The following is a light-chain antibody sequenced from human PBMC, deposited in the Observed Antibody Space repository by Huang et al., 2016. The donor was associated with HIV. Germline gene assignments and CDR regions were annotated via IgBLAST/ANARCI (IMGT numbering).Light chain of an antibody. CDR1: QNIANY. CDR3: QQYFNYPF. CDR2: GAT. J-gene: IGKJ5*01. V-gene: IGKV1-8*01. Sequence: IQMTQSPSSLSASTGDRVTITCRASQNIANYLAWYQQKPGTVPRLLIHGATTLHTGVPSRFSGSGSGTDCALNISCLQSEDFATYYCQQYFNYPFFGPGTRLEI.